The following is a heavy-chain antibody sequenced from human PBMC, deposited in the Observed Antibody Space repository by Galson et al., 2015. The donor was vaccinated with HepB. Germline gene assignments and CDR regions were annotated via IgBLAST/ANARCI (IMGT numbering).Heavy chain of an antibody. CDR2: IYYSGST. D-gene: IGHD3-3*01. Sequence: TLSLTCTVSGGSISSSSYYWGWIRQPPGKGLEWIGSIYYSGSTYYNPSLKSRVTISVDTSKNQFSLKLSSVTAADTAVYYCARHAILTIFGVVIHDYWGQGTLVTVSS. V-gene: IGHV4-39*01. J-gene: IGHJ4*02. CDR1: GGSISSSSYY. CDR3: ARHAILTIFGVVIHDY.